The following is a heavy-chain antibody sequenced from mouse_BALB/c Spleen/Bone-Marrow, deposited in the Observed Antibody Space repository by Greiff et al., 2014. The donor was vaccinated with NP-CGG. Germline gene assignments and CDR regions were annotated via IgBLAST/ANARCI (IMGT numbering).Heavy chain of an antibody. D-gene: IGHD2-14*01. CDR3: ARERYGYDGWDFDY. CDR1: GYTFTNYW. J-gene: IGHJ1*01. V-gene: IGHV1S41*01. CDR2: VAPGSGST. Sequence: DLVKPGASVKLSCKASGYTFTNYWINWIKQRPGQGLEWLGRVAPGSGSTYYNEMFKVKAPLTVDTSSSTAYIQLSRLSSEDSAVYFCARERYGYDGWDFDYWGAGTTVTVSS.